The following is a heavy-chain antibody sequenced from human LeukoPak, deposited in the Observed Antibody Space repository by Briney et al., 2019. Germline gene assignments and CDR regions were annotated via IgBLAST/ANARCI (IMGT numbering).Heavy chain of an antibody. D-gene: IGHD2/OR15-2a*01. CDR2: IYYSGRT. J-gene: IGHJ3*02. CDR3: ARKNDFEM. V-gene: IGHV4-59*01. CDR1: GGTISSDH. Sequence: SETLSLTCTVSGGTISSDHWNWIRQPPGKGLEWIGCIYYSGRTYYKPSLKSRVIISVDMSKNQFSLRLSSVTVAVTAVYYGARKNDFEMWGGGTLVSVS.